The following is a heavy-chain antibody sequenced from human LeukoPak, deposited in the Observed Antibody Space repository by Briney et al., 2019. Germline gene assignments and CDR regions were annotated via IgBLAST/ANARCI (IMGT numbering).Heavy chain of an antibody. J-gene: IGHJ6*02. D-gene: IGHD4-23*01. CDR1: GYSFTSCW. CDR3: AAYGGNSWTPYYYGMDV. Sequence: GESLKISCKGSGYSFTSCWISWVRQMPGKGLEWMGRIDPSDSYTNYSPSFQGHVTISADKSISTAYLQWSSLKASDTAMYYCAAYGGNSWTPYYYGMDVWGQGTTVTVSS. V-gene: IGHV5-10-1*01. CDR2: IDPSDSYT.